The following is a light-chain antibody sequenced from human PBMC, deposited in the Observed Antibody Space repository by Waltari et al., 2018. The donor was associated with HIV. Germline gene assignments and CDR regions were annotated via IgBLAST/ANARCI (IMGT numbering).Light chain of an antibody. CDR3: SSYMNSGTLA. Sequence: QSGMTQPASVSGSLGQSTTISCFASSADFSLHNHVSSYQHHPTQAPQLVTYDNNIRPPHIPLRFSAAKSGNTASLDISGLQVYDDAYYYCSSYMNSGTLAFGGWTKVTVL. V-gene: IGLV2-14*01. CDR2: DNN. CDR1: SADFSLHNH. J-gene: IGLJ3*02.